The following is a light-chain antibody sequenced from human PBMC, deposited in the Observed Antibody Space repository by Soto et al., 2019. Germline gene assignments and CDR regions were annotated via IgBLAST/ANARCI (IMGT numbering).Light chain of an antibody. J-gene: IGKJ1*01. CDR3: QPDDSPPRT. Sequence: EIVLTQSPGTLSLSPGKRVTLSCRASQSISSTYLDWYQQKPGQAPRLLIYGASSRATGIPDGFSGSGSGTDFTLTISRLEPEDFAVYYGQPDDSPPRTFGQGTKVEVQ. V-gene: IGKV3-20*01. CDR1: QSISSTY. CDR2: GAS.